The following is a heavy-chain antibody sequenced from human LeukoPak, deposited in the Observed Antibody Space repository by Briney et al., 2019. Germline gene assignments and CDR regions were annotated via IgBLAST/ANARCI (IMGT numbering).Heavy chain of an antibody. V-gene: IGHV3-23*01. Sequence: GSLRLSCAPSVFTFTSYAMSWVRHAPGAGLECVSAISDSGGTLYYADSVKGRFTISRYNSKNTLHLQMNSLRGEDTAVYYCAKLTRGYCSSTACPNWFDPWGQGTLVTVSS. CDR1: VFTFTSYA. CDR3: AKLTRGYCSSTACPNWFDP. CDR2: ISDSGGTL. D-gene: IGHD2-2*01. J-gene: IGHJ5*02.